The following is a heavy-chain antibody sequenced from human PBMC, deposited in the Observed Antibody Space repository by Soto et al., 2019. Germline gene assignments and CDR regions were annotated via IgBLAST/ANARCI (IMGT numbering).Heavy chain of an antibody. D-gene: IGHD2-2*01. Sequence: QVQLVESGGGVVQPGRSLRLSCAAFGFTFSSYGMHWVRQAPGKGLEWVAVIRYDGSNKYYADSVKGRFTISRDNSKNTLYLQMNSLRAEDTAVYYCARGAGIVVPAAMGIDYWGQGTLVTVSS. CDR3: ARGAGIVVPAAMGIDY. J-gene: IGHJ4*02. CDR1: GFTFSSYG. V-gene: IGHV3-33*01. CDR2: IRYDGSNK.